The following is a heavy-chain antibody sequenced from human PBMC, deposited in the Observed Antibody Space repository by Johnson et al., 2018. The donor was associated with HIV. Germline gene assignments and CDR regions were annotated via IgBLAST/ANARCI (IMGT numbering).Heavy chain of an antibody. CDR2: ISGSGGST. J-gene: IGHJ3*02. V-gene: IGHV3-23*04. CDR1: GFIFSDYY. Sequence: VQLVESGGGLVKPGGSLRLSCAASGFIFSDYYLTWIRQAPGKGLEWVSAISGSGGSTYYADSVKGRFTISRDNSKNTLYLQMNSLRAEDTAVYYCVKGFYDISGTDSFHIWGQGTMVTVSS. CDR3: VKGFYDISGTDSFHI. D-gene: IGHD3-22*01.